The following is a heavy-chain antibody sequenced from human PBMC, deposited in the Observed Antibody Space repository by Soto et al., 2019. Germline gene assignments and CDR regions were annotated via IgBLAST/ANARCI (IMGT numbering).Heavy chain of an antibody. CDR1: GYTYTSYG. CDR2: ISAYNGNT. D-gene: IGHD6-19*01. V-gene: IGHV1-18*01. CDR3: ARDHGQWLVLRAFDI. Sequence: GASVKVSCKASGYTYTSYGISWVRQAPGQGLEWMGWISAYNGNTNYAQKLQGRVTMTTDTSTSTAYMELRSLRSDDTAVYYCARDHGQWLVLRAFDIWGQGTMVTVSS. J-gene: IGHJ3*02.